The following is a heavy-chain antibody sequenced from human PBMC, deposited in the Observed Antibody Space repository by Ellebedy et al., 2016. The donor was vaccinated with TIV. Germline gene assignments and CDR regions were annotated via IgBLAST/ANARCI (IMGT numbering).Heavy chain of an antibody. D-gene: IGHD6-19*01. CDR1: GFTFSSYT. V-gene: IGHV3-69-1*02. CDR2: ISSYETM. J-gene: IGHJ4*02. Sequence: PGGSLRLSCAASGFTFSSYTFNWVRQAPGKGLEWVSSISSYETMFYTDSVKGRFTISRDNAKNSLYLQLNSLRPEDTAVYYCARDGWLDYWGQGTLVTVSS. CDR3: ARDGWLDY.